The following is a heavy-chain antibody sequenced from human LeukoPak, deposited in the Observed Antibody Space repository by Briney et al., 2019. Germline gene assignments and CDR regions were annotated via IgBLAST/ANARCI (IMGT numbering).Heavy chain of an antibody. D-gene: IGHD6-19*01. J-gene: IGHJ4*02. CDR1: GFTFSSYG. CDR3: AKDPELYSSGRVDY. CDR2: ISYDGSNK. Sequence: GGSLRLSCAASGFTFSSYGMHGVRQAPGKGVEWVAVISYDGSNKYYADSVKGRFTISRGNSKNTLYLQMNSLRAEDTAVYYCAKDPELYSSGRVDYWGQGTLVTVSS. V-gene: IGHV3-30*18.